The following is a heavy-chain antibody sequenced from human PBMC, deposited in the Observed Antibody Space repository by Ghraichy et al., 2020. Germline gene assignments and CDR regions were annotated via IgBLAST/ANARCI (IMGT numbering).Heavy chain of an antibody. D-gene: IGHD2-2*01. Sequence: SETLSLTCTVSGGSISSSSYYWGWIRQPPGKGLEWIGSIYYSGSTYYNPSLKSRVTISVDTSKNQFSLKLSSVTAADTAVYYCASGRGVIVVVPAAIYPRRDYYYYYGMDVWGQGTTVTVSS. CDR2: IYYSGST. CDR1: GGSISSSSYY. CDR3: ASGRGVIVVVPAAIYPRRDYYYYYGMDV. V-gene: IGHV4-39*01. J-gene: IGHJ6*02.